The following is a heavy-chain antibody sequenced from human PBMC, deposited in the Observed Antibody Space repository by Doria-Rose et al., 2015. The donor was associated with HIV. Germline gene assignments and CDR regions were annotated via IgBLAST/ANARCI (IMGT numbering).Heavy chain of an antibody. CDR1: GGSISSYY. CDR2: IYSSGNT. CDR3: ARFRPSRGIYYSLDV. V-gene: IGHV4-4*09. J-gene: IGHJ6*03. Sequence: QVQLQESGPGLVKPAETLSLTCTVSGGSISSYYWNWIRQPPGKGLEWIGYIYSSGNTHYNSSLKGRVTISIDTSKNQFSLNRSAVTAADAAVYYCARFRPSRGIYYSLDVWGKGTTVTVSS. D-gene: IGHD3-10*01.